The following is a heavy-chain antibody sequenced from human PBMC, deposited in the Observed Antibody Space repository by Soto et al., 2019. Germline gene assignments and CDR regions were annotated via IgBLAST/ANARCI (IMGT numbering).Heavy chain of an antibody. CDR2: ISGYNGYT. Sequence: QVQLVQSGAEVRRPGAAVRLSCKTYGSNFHTYGISWVRYVQGQGLVWMGWISGYNGYTKYAYSLGDRLTLSTDTSTNTAYLELRSLGSGDTAFYFWACERVSSNTDANIDYLGQGTLVTVSS. V-gene: IGHV1-18*01. CDR1: GSNFHTYG. CDR3: ACERVSSNTDANIDY. J-gene: IGHJ4*02. D-gene: IGHD2-8*01.